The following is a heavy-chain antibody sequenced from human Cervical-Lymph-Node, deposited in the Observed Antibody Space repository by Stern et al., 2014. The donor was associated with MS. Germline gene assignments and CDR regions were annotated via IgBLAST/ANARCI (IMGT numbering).Heavy chain of an antibody. CDR2: ISYDGSNK. D-gene: IGHD3-22*01. Sequence: VQLEESGGGVVQPGRSLRLSCAASGFTFSSYAMHWVRQAPGKGLEWVAVISYDGSNKYYADSVKGRFTISRDNSKNTLYLQMNSLRAEDTAVYYCARGSPYYDSSGYAEHWGQGTLVTVSS. CDR1: GFTFSSYA. CDR3: ARGSPYYDSSGYAEH. J-gene: IGHJ1*01. V-gene: IGHV3-30-3*01.